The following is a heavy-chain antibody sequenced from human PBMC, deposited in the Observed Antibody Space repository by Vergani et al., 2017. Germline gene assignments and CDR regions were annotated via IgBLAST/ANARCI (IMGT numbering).Heavy chain of an antibody. V-gene: IGHV4-61*02. CDR3: ARAFGELGSGYYPYGMDV. CDR1: GGSISSCSYY. Sequence: QVQLQESGPGLVKPSQTLSLTCTVSGGSISSCSYYWSWIRQPAGKGLEWIGRIYTSGSTNYNPSLKSRVTISVETSKNQVSLKLSSVTAADTAVYYCARAFGELGSGYYPYGMDVWGQGTTVTVSS. D-gene: IGHD3-3*01. CDR2: IYTSGST. J-gene: IGHJ6*02.